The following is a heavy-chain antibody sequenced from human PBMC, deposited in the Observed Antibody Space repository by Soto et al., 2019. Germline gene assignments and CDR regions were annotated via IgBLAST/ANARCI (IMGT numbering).Heavy chain of an antibody. CDR3: ARSSEVTTWFD. D-gene: IGHD4-17*01. V-gene: IGHV4-34*01. Sequence: SETLSLTCAVSGGSFSGYYWSWIRQPPGKGLEWIGEINHSGSTNYNPSLKSRVTISVDTSKNQFSLKLSSVTAADTAVYYCARSSEVTTWFDWGQGTLVTVSS. J-gene: IGHJ4*02. CDR2: INHSGST. CDR1: GGSFSGYY.